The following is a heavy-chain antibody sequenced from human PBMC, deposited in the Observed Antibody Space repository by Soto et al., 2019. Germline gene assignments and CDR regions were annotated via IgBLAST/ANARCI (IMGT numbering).Heavy chain of an antibody. V-gene: IGHV5-10-1*04. D-gene: IGHD4-4*01. CDR1: GYSFTSYW. J-gene: IGHJ5*02. CDR2: IDPSDSYT. CDR3: ALGGDYSRSNWFDP. Sequence: GGSLKISCKGSGYSFTSYWISWVRQIPGKGLEWMGRIDPSDSYTNYRPSFQGQVTISVDKSISTAYLQWSSLKASDTAMYYCALGGDYSRSNWFDPWGQGTLVTVSS.